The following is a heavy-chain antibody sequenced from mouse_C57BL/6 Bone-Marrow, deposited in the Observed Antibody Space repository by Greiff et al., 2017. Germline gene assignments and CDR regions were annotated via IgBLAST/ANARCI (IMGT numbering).Heavy chain of an antibody. CDR1: GFSLSTSGMG. J-gene: IGHJ4*01. CDR3: ARRAGYYGGGYDYAMDY. V-gene: IGHV8-12*01. Sequence: QVTLKVSGPGILQSSQTLSLTCSFSGFSLSTSGMGVSWIRQPSGKGLEWLAHIYWDDDTRYNPSLKSRLTISKDTSRNQVFLKITSVDTADTATYYSARRAGYYGGGYDYAMDYWGQGTSVTVSS. CDR2: IYWDDDT. D-gene: IGHD1-1*01.